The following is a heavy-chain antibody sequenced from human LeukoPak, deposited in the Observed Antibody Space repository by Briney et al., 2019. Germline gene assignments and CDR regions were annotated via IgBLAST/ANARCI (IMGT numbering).Heavy chain of an antibody. Sequence: GESLKISCKTSGYSFTSSWIGWVRQMPGKGLEWMGIIYPGDSDTRYSPSFQGQVTISADKSISTAYLQWSRLKASDTAMYYCARPSPSTYCSGGGCYVYYFDYWGQGTLVTVSS. CDR3: ARPSPSTYCSGGGCYVYYFDY. D-gene: IGHD2-15*01. CDR2: IYPGDSDT. CDR1: GYSFTSSW. J-gene: IGHJ4*02. V-gene: IGHV5-51*01.